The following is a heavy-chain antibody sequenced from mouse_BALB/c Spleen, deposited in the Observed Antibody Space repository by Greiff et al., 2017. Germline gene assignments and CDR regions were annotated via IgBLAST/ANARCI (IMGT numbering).Heavy chain of an antibody. CDR3: ARYGSSYEFAY. Sequence: VQLQQSGPELVKPGASVKMSCKASGYTFTSYVMHWVKQKPGQGLEWIGYINPYNDGTKYNEKFKGKATLTSDKSSSTAYMELSSLTSEDSAIYYCARYGSSYEFAYWGQGTLVTVSA. CDR2: INPYNDGT. CDR1: GYTFTSYV. J-gene: IGHJ3*01. V-gene: IGHV1-14*01. D-gene: IGHD1-1*01.